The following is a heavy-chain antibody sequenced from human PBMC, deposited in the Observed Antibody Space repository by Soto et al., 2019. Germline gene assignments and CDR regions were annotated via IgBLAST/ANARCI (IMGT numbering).Heavy chain of an antibody. J-gene: IGHJ6*02. CDR1: GGTLSDYA. Sequence: QVQLVQSGAEVKTPGSSVKVSCKASGGTLSDYAISWVRQAPGQGLEWMGGIMPTVDSANYAQNFQGRLTISADESTSTANLGPSSLRSDDTAVYYCAVAAVREIMAQESSGMAVWGQGTTVIVSS. V-gene: IGHV1-69*01. D-gene: IGHD3-10*01. CDR3: AVAAVREIMAQESSGMAV. CDR2: IMPTVDSA.